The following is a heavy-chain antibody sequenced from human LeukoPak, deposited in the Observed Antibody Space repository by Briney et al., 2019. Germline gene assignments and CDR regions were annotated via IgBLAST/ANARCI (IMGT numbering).Heavy chain of an antibody. J-gene: IGHJ4*02. Sequence: GGSLRLSCAASGFTFDDYAMHWVRQAPGKGLEWVSGISWNSGSIGYADSVKGRFTISRDNSKNTLYLQMNSLRAEDTAVYYCAKASPAEYDSSGYYPFHWGQGTLVTVSS. CDR2: ISWNSGSI. D-gene: IGHD3-22*01. V-gene: IGHV3-9*01. CDR3: AKASPAEYDSSGYYPFH. CDR1: GFTFDDYA.